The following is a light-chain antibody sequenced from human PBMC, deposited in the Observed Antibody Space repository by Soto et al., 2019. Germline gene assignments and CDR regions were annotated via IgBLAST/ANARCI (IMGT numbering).Light chain of an antibody. J-gene: IGKJ1*01. CDR1: QSISSW. CDR3: QQSDSTPRT. CDR2: GAS. Sequence: DIQMTQSPSTLSASVGDRVTITCRASQSISSWLAWYQQKPGKAPKLLIYGASSLQRGVPSRFSGSGSGTDFTLTISNLQPEDSASYYCQQSDSTPRTFGQGTKVEI. V-gene: IGKV1-39*01.